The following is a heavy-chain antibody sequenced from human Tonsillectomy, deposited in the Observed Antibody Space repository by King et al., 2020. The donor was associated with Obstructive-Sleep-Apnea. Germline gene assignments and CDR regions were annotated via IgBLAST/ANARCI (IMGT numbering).Heavy chain of an antibody. Sequence: QLVQSGGGLVQPGGSLRLSCTASGFTFSYYCMSWVRQAPGKGLECVANINEHGSGKFYVDSLEGRFTISRDNARNSLFLQLNSLRGDDTAVYYCARAGNVATVDYWGQGTLVTVSS. J-gene: IGHJ4*02. CDR2: INEHGSGK. V-gene: IGHV3-7*03. CDR1: GFTFSYYC. D-gene: IGHD5-12*01. CDR3: ARAGNVATVDY.